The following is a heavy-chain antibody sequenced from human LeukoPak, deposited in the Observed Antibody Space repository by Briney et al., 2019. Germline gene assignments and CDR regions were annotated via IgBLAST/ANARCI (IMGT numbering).Heavy chain of an antibody. J-gene: IGHJ3*02. CDR1: GYTLTTYG. CDR2: IITYNGDT. D-gene: IGHD6-19*01. CDR3: ARPTESPPGSGWSPYAFDI. V-gene: IGHV1-18*01. Sequence: ASVKVSCKASGYTLTTYGINWVRQAPGQGLEWMGWIITYNGDTNYAQKFQSRVTMTRDTSTNTAYMELSSLRSEDTAVYYCARPTESPPGSGWSPYAFDIWGQGTMVTVSS.